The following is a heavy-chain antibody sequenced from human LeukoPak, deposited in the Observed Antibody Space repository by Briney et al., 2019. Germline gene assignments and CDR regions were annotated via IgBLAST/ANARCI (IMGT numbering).Heavy chain of an antibody. J-gene: IGHJ4*02. V-gene: IGHV1-2*02. CDR1: GYTFPGYY. CDR3: ARGLSHGEPLDY. Sequence: ASVKVSCKASGYTFPGYYMHWVRQAPGQGLEWMRWINPNSGGTNYAQKFQGRVTMTRDTSISTAYMELSSLRSEDTAVYYCARGLSHGEPLDYWGQGTLVTVSS. CDR2: INPNSGGT. D-gene: IGHD3-16*01.